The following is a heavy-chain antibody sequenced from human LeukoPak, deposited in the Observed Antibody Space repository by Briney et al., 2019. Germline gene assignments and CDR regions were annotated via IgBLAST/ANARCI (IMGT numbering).Heavy chain of an antibody. CDR1: GGTFSSYA. D-gene: IGHD4-17*01. Sequence: SVKVSCKASGGTFSSYAISWVRQAPGQGLEWMGGNIPIFGTANYAQKFQGRVTITADESTSTAYMELSSLRSEDTAVYYCAILYGDYVDPNYYYGMDVWGQGTTVTVSS. V-gene: IGHV1-69*01. CDR2: NIPIFGTA. J-gene: IGHJ6*02. CDR3: AILYGDYVDPNYYYGMDV.